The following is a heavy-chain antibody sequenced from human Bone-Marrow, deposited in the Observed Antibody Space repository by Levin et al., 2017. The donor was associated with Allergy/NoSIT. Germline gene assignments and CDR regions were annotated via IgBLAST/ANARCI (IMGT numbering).Heavy chain of an antibody. D-gene: IGHD1-7*01. CDR1: GITLSTYW. J-gene: IGHJ4*02. V-gene: IGHV3-9*01. Sequence: AGGSLRLSCAVSGITLSTYWMSWVRQAPGKGLEWVTGIMWNSARMDYADSVKGRFTISRDNAKNSLYLEMNALRVEDTALYYCVKDRSSVDNWNYGGPFESWGQGTLVTVSS. CDR3: VKDRSSVDNWNYGGPFES. CDR2: IMWNSARM.